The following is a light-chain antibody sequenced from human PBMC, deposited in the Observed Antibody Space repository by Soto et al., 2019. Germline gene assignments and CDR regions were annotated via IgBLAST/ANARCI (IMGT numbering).Light chain of an antibody. Sequence: IVMTQSPDSLAVSLGERATINCKSNQIFFSNSKNRNYLAWYQQKPGQPPKLLIYWASTRESGVPDRFSGSGSGKDFTLTISSLQAEDVAVYYCQQYYSTPWKFGQGTKVDIK. J-gene: IGKJ1*01. CDR1: QIFFSNSKNRNY. CDR2: WAS. CDR3: QQYYSTPWK. V-gene: IGKV4-1*01.